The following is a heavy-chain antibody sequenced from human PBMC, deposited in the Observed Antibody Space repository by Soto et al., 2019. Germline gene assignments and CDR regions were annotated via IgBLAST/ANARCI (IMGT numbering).Heavy chain of an antibody. D-gene: IGHD2-15*01. V-gene: IGHV2-5*02. CDR1: GFSLSTSGVG. J-gene: IGHJ6*02. CDR3: AHYCSGGSCYSDYYYGMDV. CDR2: IYWDDDK. Sequence: QITLKESGPTLVKPTQTLTLTCTFSGFSLSTSGVGVGWIRQPPGKALEWLALIYWDDDKRYSPSLKSRLTITQDTSKNQVVLTMTNMDPVDTATYYCAHYCSGGSCYSDYYYGMDVWGQGTTVTVSS.